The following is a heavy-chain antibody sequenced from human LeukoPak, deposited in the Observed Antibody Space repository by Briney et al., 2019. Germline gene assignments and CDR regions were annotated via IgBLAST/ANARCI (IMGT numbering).Heavy chain of an antibody. CDR1: GGSISSYY. D-gene: IGHD2-2*01. Sequence: TSETLSLTCTVSGGSISSYYWSWIRQPPGKGLEWIGYIYYSGSTNYNPSLKSRVTISVDTSKNQFSLKLSSVTATDTAVYYCARGGPEALYYFDYWGQGTLVTVSS. J-gene: IGHJ4*02. CDR2: IYYSGST. CDR3: ARGGPEALYYFDY. V-gene: IGHV4-59*01.